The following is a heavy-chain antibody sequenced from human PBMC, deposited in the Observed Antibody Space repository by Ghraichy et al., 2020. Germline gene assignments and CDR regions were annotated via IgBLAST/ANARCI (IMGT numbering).Heavy chain of an antibody. J-gene: IGHJ4*02. CDR1: GFTFSHYV. CDR2: ISDTGGTT. V-gene: IGHV3-23*01. D-gene: IGHD3-16*02. Sequence: GGSLRLSCAASGFTFSHYVMSWVRQAPGKGLEWVSFISDTGGTTYYADSVKGRFTIPRDNSKNTLYLQMNSLRAEDTAVYYCTTSSYIVWSASGYWGQGTLVTVSS. CDR3: TTSSYIVWSASGY.